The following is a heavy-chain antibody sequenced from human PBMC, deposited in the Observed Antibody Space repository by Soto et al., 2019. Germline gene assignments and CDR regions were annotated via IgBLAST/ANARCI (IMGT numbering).Heavy chain of an antibody. V-gene: IGHV3-48*02. D-gene: IGHD6-13*01. CDR3: ASSMYSSSWTEYFQH. J-gene: IGHJ1*01. Sequence: GESLKISCAASGFTFSSYSMNWVRQAPGKGLEWVSYISSSSSTIYYADSVKGRFTISRDNAKNSLYLQMNSLRDEDTAVYYCASSMYSSSWTEYFQHWGQGTLVTVSS. CDR1: GFTFSSYS. CDR2: ISSSSSTI.